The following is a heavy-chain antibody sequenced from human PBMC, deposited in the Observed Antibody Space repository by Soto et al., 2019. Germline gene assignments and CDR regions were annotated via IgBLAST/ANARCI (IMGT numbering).Heavy chain of an antibody. J-gene: IGHJ6*02. Sequence: KPGGSLRLSCTPSGLSFSTHSMNWVRQAPGKGLEWVSSISSSSYYIYYADSVKGRFTISRDNAKNTLFLQMNSLRADDTAVYYCARNRDPSSKTHGMDVWGQGTTVTVSS. V-gene: IGHV3-21*06. CDR2: ISSSSYYI. CDR3: ARNRDPSSKTHGMDV. CDR1: GLSFSTHS.